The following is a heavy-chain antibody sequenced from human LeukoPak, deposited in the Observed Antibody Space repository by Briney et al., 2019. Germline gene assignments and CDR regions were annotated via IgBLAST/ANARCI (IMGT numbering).Heavy chain of an antibody. D-gene: IGHD3-10*01. V-gene: IGHV3-7*01. CDR2: IKQDGSEK. CDR1: GFTLSSYW. CDR3: ARESVGVYFDY. Sequence: GSLRLSCAASGFTLSSYWMSWVRQAPGKGLEWVANIKQDGSEKYYVDSVKGRFTISRDNAKNSLYLQMNGLRAEDTAVYYCARESVGVYFDYWGQGTLVTVSS. J-gene: IGHJ4*02.